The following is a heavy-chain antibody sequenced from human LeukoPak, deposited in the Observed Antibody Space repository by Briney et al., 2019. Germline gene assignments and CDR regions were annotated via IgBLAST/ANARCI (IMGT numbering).Heavy chain of an antibody. CDR1: SGSFSGYY. V-gene: IGHV4-34*01. D-gene: IGHD6-13*01. J-gene: IGHJ5*02. Sequence: SETLSLTCAVYSGSFSGYYWSWIRQPPGKGLEWIGEINHSGNTNDNPSLKSRVTISVDTSKNQFSLKLSSVTAADTAVYDCARGPSSSWYVWNWFDPWGQGTLVTVSS. CDR3: ARGPSSSWYVWNWFDP. CDR2: INHSGNT.